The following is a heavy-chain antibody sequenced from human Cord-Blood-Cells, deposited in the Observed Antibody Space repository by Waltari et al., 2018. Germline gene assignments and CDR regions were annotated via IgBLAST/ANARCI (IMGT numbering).Heavy chain of an antibody. J-gene: IGHJ3*02. D-gene: IGHD1-26*01. V-gene: IGHV1-8*03. CDR3: ARAIRGSYFPDAFDI. CDR1: GYTFTSNA. CDR2: MNPNSGNT. Sequence: QVQLVQSGAEVKKPGASVKVSCKASGYTFTSNAINWVRPATGQGLEWMGWMNPNSGNTGYAQKFQGRVTITRNTSISTAYMELSSLRSEDTAVYYCARAIRGSYFPDAFDIWGQGTMVTVSS.